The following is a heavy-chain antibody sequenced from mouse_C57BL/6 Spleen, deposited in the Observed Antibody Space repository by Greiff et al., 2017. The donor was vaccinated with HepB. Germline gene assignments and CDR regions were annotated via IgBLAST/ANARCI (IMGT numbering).Heavy chain of an antibody. CDR2: INPNNGGT. CDR3: ASITTVVADYYAMDY. V-gene: IGHV1-22*01. J-gene: IGHJ4*01. CDR1: GYTFTDYN. Sequence: VQLQQSGPELVKPGASVKMSCKASGYTFTDYNMHWVKQSHGKSLEWIGYINPNNGGTSYNQKFKGKATLTVNKSSITAYMELRSLTSEDSAVYYCASITTVVADYYAMDYWGQGTSVTVSS. D-gene: IGHD1-1*01.